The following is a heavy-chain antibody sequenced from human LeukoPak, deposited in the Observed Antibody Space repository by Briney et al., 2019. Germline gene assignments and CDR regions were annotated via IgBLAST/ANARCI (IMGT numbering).Heavy chain of an antibody. CDR3: ATRNNWNDGWFDP. Sequence: ASVKVSSKVSGYTLTELSMHWVRQAPGKGLEWMGGFDPEDGETIYAQKFQGRVTMTEDTSTDTAYMELSSLRSEDTAVYYCATRNNWNDGWFDPWGQGTLVTVSS. J-gene: IGHJ5*02. CDR2: FDPEDGET. CDR1: GYTLTELS. V-gene: IGHV1-24*01. D-gene: IGHD1-1*01.